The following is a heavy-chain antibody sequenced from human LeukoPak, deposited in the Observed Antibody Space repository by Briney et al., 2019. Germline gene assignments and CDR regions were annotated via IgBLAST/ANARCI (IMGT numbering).Heavy chain of an antibody. D-gene: IGHD3-22*01. CDR3: ASDEHYYDSSGYYYAY. Sequence: GGSLRLSCAASGFTFSSYSMNWARQAPGKGLEWVSSISSSSSYIYYADSVKGRFTISRDNAKNSLYLQMNSLRAEDTAVYYCASDEHYYDSSGYYYAYWGQGTLSPSPQ. J-gene: IGHJ4*02. CDR2: ISSSSSYI. CDR1: GFTFSSYS. V-gene: IGHV3-21*01.